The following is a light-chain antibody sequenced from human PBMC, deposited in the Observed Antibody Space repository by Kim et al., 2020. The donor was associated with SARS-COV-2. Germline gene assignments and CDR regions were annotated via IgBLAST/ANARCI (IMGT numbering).Light chain of an antibody. CDR1: SSNPGSNY. Sequence: GPSVTFSCSRASSNPGSNYVHWYPQLPGSAPKLLLYRTNPRPSGLPDRFSGSKSGTSASLAISGLRSEDEADYYCAAWDDSLSGRVFGGGTQLTVL. CDR2: RTN. V-gene: IGLV1-47*01. J-gene: IGLJ2*01. CDR3: AAWDDSLSGRV.